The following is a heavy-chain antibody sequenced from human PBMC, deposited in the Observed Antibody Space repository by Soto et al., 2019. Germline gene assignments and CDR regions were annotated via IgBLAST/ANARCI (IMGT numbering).Heavy chain of an antibody. CDR1: GFSFGSYA. Sequence: GSLRLSCSASGFSFGSYAMSWVRQGAGKGLEWVSAISITGSSTYYADSVRGRFTISRDKSTNTLYHQMNSLRVEDTAVYYCGKPPIYFGSVGEGSPYYYYGMDIWGQGTKVTVSS. CDR2: ISITGSST. CDR3: GKPPIYFGSVGEGSPYYYYGMDI. D-gene: IGHD3-10*01. V-gene: IGHV3-23*01. J-gene: IGHJ6*02.